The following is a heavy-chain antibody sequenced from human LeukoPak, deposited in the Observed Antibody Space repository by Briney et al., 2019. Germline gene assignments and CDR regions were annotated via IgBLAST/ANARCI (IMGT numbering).Heavy chain of an antibody. CDR1: GFTFSSYA. D-gene: IGHD4-23*01. J-gene: IGHJ4*02. CDR3: AKEYGGNSWDY. Sequence: GGSLRLSCAASGFTFSSYAMHWVRQAPGKGLEYVSAISADGGNTYYAGSVMGRFTISRDNAKNSLYLQMNSLRAEDTALYYCAKEYGGNSWDYWGQGTLVTVSS. CDR2: ISADGGNT. V-gene: IGHV3-64*02.